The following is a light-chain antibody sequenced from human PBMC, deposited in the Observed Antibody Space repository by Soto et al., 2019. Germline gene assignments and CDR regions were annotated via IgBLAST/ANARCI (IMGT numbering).Light chain of an antibody. V-gene: IGLV2-14*01. CDR3: TSYTSSTTLV. CDR1: SSDIGAYNY. CDR2: EVS. J-gene: IGLJ3*02. Sequence: QSALTQPASVSGSPGQSITISCSGTSSDIGAYNYVSWYQQKPGKAPKLLISEVSNRPSGISIRFSGSKSGNTASLTISGLQAEDEADYYCTSYTSSTTLVFGGGTKLTVL.